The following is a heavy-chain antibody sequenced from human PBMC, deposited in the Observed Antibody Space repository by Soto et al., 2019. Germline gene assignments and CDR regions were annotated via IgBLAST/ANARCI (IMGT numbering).Heavy chain of an antibody. CDR1: NCANFC. J-gene: IGHJ6*02. CDR3: ARHIAAPKYYYYGMDV. V-gene: IGHV5-51*01. Sequence: NCANFCVGRVIQKNRKGLEWMGIIYPGDSDTRYSPSFQGQVTISADKYISTAYLQWSSLKASDTAVYFFARHIAAPKYYYYGMDVWGQGITVTVYS. D-gene: IGHD6-6*01. CDR2: IYPGDSDT.